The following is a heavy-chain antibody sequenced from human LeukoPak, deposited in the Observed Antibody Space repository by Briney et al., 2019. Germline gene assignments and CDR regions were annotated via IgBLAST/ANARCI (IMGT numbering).Heavy chain of an antibody. J-gene: IGHJ4*02. V-gene: IGHV3-48*04. Sequence: GGSLRLSCAASGFTFSTYSMNWIRQAPGKGLEWVSYISSSGSTIYYADSVKGRFTISRDNAKNSLYLQMNSLRAEDTAVYYCASFLEWPFDYWGQGTLVTVSS. CDR2: ISSSGSTI. D-gene: IGHD3-3*01. CDR1: GFTFSTYS. CDR3: ASFLEWPFDY.